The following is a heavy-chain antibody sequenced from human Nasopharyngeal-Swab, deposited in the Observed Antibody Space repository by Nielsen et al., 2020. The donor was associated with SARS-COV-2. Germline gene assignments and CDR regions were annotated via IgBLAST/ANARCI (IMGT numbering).Heavy chain of an antibody. J-gene: IGHJ4*02. CDR3: AREDIVVPLLDY. CDR2: INPSGDTA. D-gene: IGHD2-2*01. V-gene: IGHV1-46*01. Sequence: WVRQAPGQGLEWMGIINPSGDTASYAQKFQGRVTMTRDTSTSTVYMELSSLRSEDTAVYYCAREDIVVPLLDYWGQGTLVTVSS.